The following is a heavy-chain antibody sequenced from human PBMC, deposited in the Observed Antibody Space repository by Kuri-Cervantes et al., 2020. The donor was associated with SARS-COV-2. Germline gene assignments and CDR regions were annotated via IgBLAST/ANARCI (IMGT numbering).Heavy chain of an antibody. CDR2: ISAYNGNT. CDR1: GYTFTSYG. D-gene: IGHD3-3*01. Sequence: ASVNVSCKASGYTFTSYGISWVRQAPGQGLERMGWISAYNGNTNYAQKLQGRVTMTTDTSTSTAYMELRSLRSDDTAVYYCARSFTSDFWSGYPSAYYYYMDVWGKGTTVTVSS. CDR3: ARSFTSDFWSGYPSAYYYYMDV. V-gene: IGHV1-18*01. J-gene: IGHJ6*03.